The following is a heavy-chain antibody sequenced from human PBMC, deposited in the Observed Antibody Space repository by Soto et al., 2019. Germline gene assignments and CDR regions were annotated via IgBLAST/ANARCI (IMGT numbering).Heavy chain of an antibody. D-gene: IGHD3-3*01. V-gene: IGHV1-18*01. J-gene: IGHJ5*02. Sequence: ASVKVSCKASGYTFTSYGISWVRQAPGQGLEWMGWISAYNGNTNYAQKFQGRVTMTTDTSTSTAYMELRSLRSDDTAVYYCARDWKYYDFWSGYARFDPWGQGTLVTVSS. CDR3: ARDWKYYDFWSGYARFDP. CDR1: GYTFTSYG. CDR2: ISAYNGNT.